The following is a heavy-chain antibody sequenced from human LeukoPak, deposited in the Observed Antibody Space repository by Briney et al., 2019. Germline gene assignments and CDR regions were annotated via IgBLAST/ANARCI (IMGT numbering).Heavy chain of an antibody. D-gene: IGHD1-26*01. Sequence: ASVKVSCKASGYTFTTHYMHWVRQAPGQGLEWMGIINPSGGSTSNAQKFQGRVTMTRDMSTSTVYMELSSLRSEDTAVYYCARDAKSIVGATTVKWFDPWGQGTLVTVSS. J-gene: IGHJ5*02. V-gene: IGHV1-46*01. CDR2: INPSGGST. CDR3: ARDAKSIVGATTVKWFDP. CDR1: GYTFTTHY.